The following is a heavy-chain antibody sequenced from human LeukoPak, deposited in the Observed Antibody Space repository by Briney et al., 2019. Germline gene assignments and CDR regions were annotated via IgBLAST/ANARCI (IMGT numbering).Heavy chain of an antibody. CDR3: ARTTEGGYTYGYFYYYYMDV. J-gene: IGHJ6*03. CDR2: IYTSGST. D-gene: IGHD5-18*01. CDR1: GGSISSGSYY. V-gene: IGHV4-61*02. Sequence: PSETLSLTCTVSGGSISSGSYYWSWIRQPARKGLEWIGRIYTSGSTNYNPSLKSRVTISVDTSKNQFSLKLTSVTAADTAVYYCARTTEGGYTYGYFYYYYMDVWGKGTTVTISS.